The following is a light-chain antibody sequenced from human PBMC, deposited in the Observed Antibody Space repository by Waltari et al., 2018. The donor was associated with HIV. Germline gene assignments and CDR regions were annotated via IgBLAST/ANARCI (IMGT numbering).Light chain of an antibody. CDR3: ATWDDSLNGRV. V-gene: IGLV1-44*01. J-gene: IGLJ3*02. CDR2: RNY. Sequence: QSVLTQPPSASGTPGQRVTISCSGSSSNIGSNTVNWYQQLPGTAPKLLIYRNYHRPSGVPARFSGSKSGPSASLAISGLQSEDEADYYCATWDDSLNGRVFGGGTKLTVL. CDR1: SSNIGSNT.